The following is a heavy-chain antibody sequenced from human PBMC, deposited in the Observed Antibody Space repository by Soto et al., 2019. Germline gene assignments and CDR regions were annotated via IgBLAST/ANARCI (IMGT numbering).Heavy chain of an antibody. J-gene: IGHJ6*03. CDR3: AATTVTTDYYYDYRDV. V-gene: IGHV4-4*02. Sequence: QVQLQESGPGLVKPSGTLSLTCAVSSGSISSSNWWSWVRQPPGKGLEWIGEIYHSGSTNYNPSRKRRVTRSGDKAKHQFSLKLSSVTAANTAVYYCAATTVTTDYYYDYRDVWGKGTTGTVSS. D-gene: IGHD4-17*01. CDR1: SGSISSSNW. CDR2: IYHSGST.